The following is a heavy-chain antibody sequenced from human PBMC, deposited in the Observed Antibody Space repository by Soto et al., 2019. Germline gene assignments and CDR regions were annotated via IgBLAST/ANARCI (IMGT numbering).Heavy chain of an antibody. CDR2: IYHSRTT. D-gene: IGHD3-10*01. CDR1: GGSISSGDYY. J-gene: IGHJ6*02. V-gene: IGHV4-30-4*01. CDR3: ARDRREYYGSRSYYPLLSYYYYGMDV. Sequence: SERMSLTCTVAGGSISSGDYYWSWIRQPRGKGLEWIGNIYHSRTTPYHPSPNTPVTLSLDTSKHPFSLKLRSVTAADTAVYYSARDRREYYGSRSYYPLLSYYYYGMDVWVQGTSVTVSS.